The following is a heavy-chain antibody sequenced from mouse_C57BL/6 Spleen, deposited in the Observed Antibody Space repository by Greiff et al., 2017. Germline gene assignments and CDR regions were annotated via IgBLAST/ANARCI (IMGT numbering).Heavy chain of an antibody. D-gene: IGHD2-5*01. V-gene: IGHV2-6-1*01. CDR3: ARQDYRNTGCAY. Sequence: VQRVESGPGLVAPSQSLSITCTVSGFSFTSYGVHWVRPPPGKGLEWLVVIWSDGSTSYNSALKSRLCLSKDNSKSQSFLKMNSLQTDDTAMYYCARQDYRNTGCAYWGQETLVTVSA. J-gene: IGHJ3*01. CDR1: GFSFTSYG. CDR2: IWSDGST.